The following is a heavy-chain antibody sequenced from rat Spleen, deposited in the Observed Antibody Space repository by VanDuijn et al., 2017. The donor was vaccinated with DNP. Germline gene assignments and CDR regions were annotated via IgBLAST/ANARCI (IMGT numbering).Heavy chain of an antibody. D-gene: IGHD4-3*01. V-gene: IGHV5-22*01. CDR3: VRWNSGHFDY. CDR1: GFTFSDYY. J-gene: IGHJ2*01. CDR2: IGSDGYAP. Sequence: EVQLVESGGGLVQPGRSLKLFCAASGFTFSDYYMAWVRQAPTRGLEWVAYIGSDGYAPYYGVSVKGRFTSSRDNAKSTLYLQMNSLRSEDMATYYCVRWNSGHFDYWGQGVMVTVSS.